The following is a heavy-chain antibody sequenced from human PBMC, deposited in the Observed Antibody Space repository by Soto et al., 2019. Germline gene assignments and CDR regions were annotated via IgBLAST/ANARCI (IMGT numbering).Heavy chain of an antibody. CDR2: INHSGST. CDR1: GGSFSGYY. D-gene: IGHD2-2*01. J-gene: IGHJ3*02. CDR3: ARAEVKTKRGYCSSTSCYGPLGGRLDI. Sequence: SETLSLTCAVYGGSFSGYYWSWIRQPPGKGLEWIGEINHSGSTNYNPSLKSRVTISVDTSKNQFSLKLSSVTAADTAVYYCARAEVKTKRGYCSSTSCYGPLGGRLDIWGQGTMVTVSS. V-gene: IGHV4-34*01.